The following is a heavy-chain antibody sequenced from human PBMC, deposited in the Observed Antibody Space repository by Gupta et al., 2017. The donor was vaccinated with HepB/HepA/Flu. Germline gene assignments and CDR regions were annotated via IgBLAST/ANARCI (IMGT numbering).Heavy chain of an antibody. J-gene: IGHJ6*02. D-gene: IGHD2-2*01. CDR1: GFTFSSYE. Sequence: EVQLVESGGGLVQPGGSLRLSCAASGFTFSSYEMNWVRQATGKGLEWVSYISSSGSTIYYADSVKGRFTISRDNAKNSLYLQMNSLRAEDTAVYYCAKSLGYCSSTSCPRRYGMDVWGQGTTVTVSS. CDR2: ISSSGSTI. CDR3: AKSLGYCSSTSCPRRYGMDV. V-gene: IGHV3-48*03.